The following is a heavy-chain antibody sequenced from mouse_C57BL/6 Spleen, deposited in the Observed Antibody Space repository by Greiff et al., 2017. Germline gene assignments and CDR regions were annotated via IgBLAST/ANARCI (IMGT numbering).Heavy chain of an antibody. CDR2: ISNGGGST. D-gene: IGHD1-1*01. CDR1: GFTFSDYY. V-gene: IGHV5-12*01. Sequence: EVHLVESGGGLVQPGGSLKLSCAASGFTFSDYYMYWVRQTPEKRLEWVAYISNGGGSTYYPDTVKGRFTISRDNAKNTLYLQMSRLKSEDTAMYYCASLITTGMDYWGQGTSVTVSS. J-gene: IGHJ4*01. CDR3: ASLITTGMDY.